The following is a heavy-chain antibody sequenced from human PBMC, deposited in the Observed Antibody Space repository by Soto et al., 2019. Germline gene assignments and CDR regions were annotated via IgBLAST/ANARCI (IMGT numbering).Heavy chain of an antibody. CDR1: GWSVSGYY. D-gene: IGHD6-13*01. CDR2: INHSGST. CDR3: ARLRIAAARTGRSHFAS. V-gene: IGHV4-34*01. J-gene: IGHJ4*02. Sequence: PSETLALACAVYGWSVSGYYGSGIRQPPGKGLEWIGEINHSGSTNYNPSLKSRVPISVDTSKNRFSLKLRSVTAADTAVYYCARLRIAAARTGRSHFASWGKGTLVPVTP.